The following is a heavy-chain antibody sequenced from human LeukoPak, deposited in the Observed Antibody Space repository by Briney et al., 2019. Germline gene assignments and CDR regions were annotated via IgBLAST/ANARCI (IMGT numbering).Heavy chain of an antibody. CDR3: ARGGVRTAASSLGY. V-gene: IGHV1-2*02. CDR1: GYTFTNYY. CDR2: INPNSGGT. J-gene: IGHJ4*01. Sequence: ASVTVSCKTSGYTFTNYYVHWVRQAPGQGLEWMGWINPNSGGTNYAQMFQGRVTMTRDTSITTAYMELTRLKSDDTAVYYCARGGVRTAASSLGYWGQGTLVTVSS. D-gene: IGHD6-13*01.